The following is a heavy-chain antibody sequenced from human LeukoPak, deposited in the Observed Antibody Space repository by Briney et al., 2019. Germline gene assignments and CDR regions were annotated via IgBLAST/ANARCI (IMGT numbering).Heavy chain of an antibody. J-gene: IGHJ4*02. D-gene: IGHD2-8*01. Sequence: PGGSLRLSCAVFGFTFSDYYMDWVRQAPGKGLEWVGRTRNKANSYTTEYAASVKGRFTISRDESKNSPYLQMNSLKTEDTAVYYCARAGVRTYFDYWGQGTLVTVSS. CDR1: GFTFSDYY. CDR3: ARAGVRTYFDY. V-gene: IGHV3-72*01. CDR2: TRNKANSYTT.